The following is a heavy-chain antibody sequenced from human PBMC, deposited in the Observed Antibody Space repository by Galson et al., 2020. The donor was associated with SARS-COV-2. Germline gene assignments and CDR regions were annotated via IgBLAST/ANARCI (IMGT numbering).Heavy chain of an antibody. CDR3: ARADGSGSYYNLIDYFDY. D-gene: IGHD3-10*01. Sequence: QLGESLKISCAASGFTFSSYAMHWVRQAPGKGLEWVAVISYDGSNKYYADSVKGRFTISRDNSKNTLYLQMNSLRAEDTAVYYCARADGSGSYYNLIDYFDYWGQGTLVTVSS. J-gene: IGHJ4*02. CDR1: GFTFSSYA. CDR2: ISYDGSNK. V-gene: IGHV3-30*04.